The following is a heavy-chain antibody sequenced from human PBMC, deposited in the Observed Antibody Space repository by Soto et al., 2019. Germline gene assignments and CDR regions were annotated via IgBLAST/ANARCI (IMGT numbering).Heavy chain of an antibody. CDR3: AAGGGLPRYS. V-gene: IGHV4-30-2*01. J-gene: IGHJ4*02. Sequence: QLQLQESGSGLVKPSQTLSLTCAVSGGSISSGGYSWSWIRQPPGKGLEWIGYIYHSGSTYYNPSLKGRVTIAVARYKNQFSLKLSSVTAADTAVYYCAAGGGLPRYSWGQGTLVTVSS. D-gene: IGHD5-12*01. CDR2: IYHSGST. CDR1: GGSISSGGYS.